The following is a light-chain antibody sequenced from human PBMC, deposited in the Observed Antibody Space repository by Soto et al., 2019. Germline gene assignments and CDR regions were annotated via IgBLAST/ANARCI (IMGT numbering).Light chain of an antibody. CDR3: QQRYSSPTT. J-gene: IGKJ5*01. Sequence: IQMTQSPAFLSASVGDRVTITCRSSQSIGKHLNWYQQKPGKAPKFLIYGASTLQSGVPSSFTGSGSGTDFTLTVNSLQAEDFAIYYCQQRYSSPTTFGQGTRLEIK. V-gene: IGKV1-39*01. CDR2: GAS. CDR1: QSIGKH.